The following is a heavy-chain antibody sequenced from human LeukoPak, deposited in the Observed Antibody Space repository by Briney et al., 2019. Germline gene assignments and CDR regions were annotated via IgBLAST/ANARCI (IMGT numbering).Heavy chain of an antibody. V-gene: IGHV3-20*04. D-gene: IGHD3-10*01. CDR2: INWNGGST. CDR3: ARGGYGSRSPCY. CDR1: GFNFGDYG. Sequence: GGSLRLSCAASGFNFGDYGMSWVRQVPGKGLEWVSAINWNGGSTGYADSVKGRFTISRDNAKNSLYLQMNSLRVEDTALYYCARGGYGSRSPCYWGHGDLCTVSS. J-gene: IGHJ4*01.